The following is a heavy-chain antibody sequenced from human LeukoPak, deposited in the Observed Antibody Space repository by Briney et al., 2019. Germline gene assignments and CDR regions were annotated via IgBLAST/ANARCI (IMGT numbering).Heavy chain of an antibody. V-gene: IGHV4-61*02. CDR3: ARELAGYGKLDY. Sequence: SETLSLTCTVSGGSISSGSCFWSWIRQPAGKGLEWIGRIYTSGSTNYNPSLKSRVTISPDTSKNQFSLKLSSVTAADTAVYYCARELAGYGKLDYWGQGILVTVSS. CDR1: GGSISSGSCF. D-gene: IGHD5-12*01. CDR2: IYTSGST. J-gene: IGHJ4*02.